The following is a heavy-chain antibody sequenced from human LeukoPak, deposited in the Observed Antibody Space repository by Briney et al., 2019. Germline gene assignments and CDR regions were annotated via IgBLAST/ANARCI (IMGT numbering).Heavy chain of an antibody. CDR1: GFTFTTYG. J-gene: IGHJ4*02. Sequence: PGGSLRLSCAASGFTFTTYGMNWVRQAPGKGLEWISTISNSGSSTYYADSVKGRFSISRDNSKNTLYLQMNSLRADDTAVYYCAKDLWKADYWGQGTLVTVSS. CDR3: AKDLWKADY. D-gene: IGHD3-3*01. V-gene: IGHV3-23*01. CDR2: ISNSGSST.